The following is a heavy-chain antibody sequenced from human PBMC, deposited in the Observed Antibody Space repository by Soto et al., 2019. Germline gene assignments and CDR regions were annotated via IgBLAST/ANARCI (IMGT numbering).Heavy chain of an antibody. Sequence: PGGSLRLSCTASGFTFSGYSMNWVRQAPGKGLEWVSYISSSCSTIYYADSVKGRFTISRDNAKNLLFLQMNSLRDEDTAVYYCARDPRSYFDYWGQGTLVTSPQ. CDR2: ISSSCSTI. CDR3: ARDPRSYFDY. J-gene: IGHJ4*02. V-gene: IGHV3-48*02. CDR1: GFTFSGYS.